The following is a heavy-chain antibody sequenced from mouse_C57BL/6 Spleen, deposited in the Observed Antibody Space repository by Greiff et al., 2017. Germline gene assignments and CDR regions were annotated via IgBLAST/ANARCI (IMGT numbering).Heavy chain of an antibody. CDR1: GYTFTSYW. CDR3: ARDHGYFDV. J-gene: IGHJ1*03. V-gene: IGHV1-59*01. CDR2: IDPSDSYT. Sequence: VQLQQPGAELVRPGTSVKLSCKASGYTFTSYWMHWVKQRPGQGLEWIGVIDPSDSYTNYNQKFKGKATLTVDTSSSTAYMQLSSLTSEDSAVYYCARDHGYFDVWGTGTTVTVAS.